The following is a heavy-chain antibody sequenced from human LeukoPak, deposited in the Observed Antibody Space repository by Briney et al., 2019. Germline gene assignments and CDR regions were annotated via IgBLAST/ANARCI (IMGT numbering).Heavy chain of an antibody. CDR3: ARDGTPNYSSGWVYMDV. Sequence: PGGSLRLSCAASGFTFSSYEMNWVRQAPGKGLEWVSYISSSSSTIYYADSVKGRFTISRDNAKNSLYLQMNSLRAEDTAVYYCARDGTPNYSSGWVYMDVWGEGTTVTISS. D-gene: IGHD6-25*01. V-gene: IGHV3-48*01. J-gene: IGHJ6*03. CDR1: GFTFSSYE. CDR2: ISSSSSTI.